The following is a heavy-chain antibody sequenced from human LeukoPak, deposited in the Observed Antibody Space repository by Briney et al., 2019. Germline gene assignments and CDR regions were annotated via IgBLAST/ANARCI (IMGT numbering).Heavy chain of an antibody. J-gene: IGHJ6*03. CDR2: INHSGST. Sequence: PSETLSLTCAVYGGSFSGYYWSWIRQPPGKGLEWIGEINHSGSTNYNPSLKSRVTISVDTSKNQFSLKLSSVTAADTAVYYCARVIRFPTVTTYYYYYYYMGVWGKGTTVTVSS. CDR1: GGSFSGYY. D-gene: IGHD4-17*01. V-gene: IGHV4-34*01. CDR3: ARVIRFPTVTTYYYYYYYMGV.